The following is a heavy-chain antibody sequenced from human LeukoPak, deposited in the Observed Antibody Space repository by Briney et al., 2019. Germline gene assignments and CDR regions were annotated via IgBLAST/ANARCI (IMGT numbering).Heavy chain of an antibody. D-gene: IGHD3-22*01. Sequence: GRSLRLSCAASGFTFSSYGMHWVRQAPGKGLEWVAVISYDGNNKYFADSVKGRFTISRDNSENTLYLQMNSLRAEDTAVYYCASSPGTFYDSSGYYRYWGQGTLVTVSS. CDR3: ASSPGTFYDSSGYYRY. CDR1: GFTFSSYG. J-gene: IGHJ4*02. V-gene: IGHV3-30*19. CDR2: ISYDGNNK.